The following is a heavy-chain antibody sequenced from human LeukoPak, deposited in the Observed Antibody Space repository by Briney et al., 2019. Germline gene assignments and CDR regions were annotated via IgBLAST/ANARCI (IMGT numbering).Heavy chain of an antibody. J-gene: IGHJ4*02. CDR2: ISSSSSTI. CDR3: ASSVYYDSSGYSFFDY. Sequence: GGSLRLSCAASGFTFSSYSMNWVRQAPGKGLEWVSYISSSSSTIYYADSVKGRFTISRDNAKNSLYLQMNSLRAEDTAVYYCASSVYYDSSGYSFFDYWGQGTLVTVSS. CDR1: GFTFSSYS. D-gene: IGHD3-22*01. V-gene: IGHV3-48*01.